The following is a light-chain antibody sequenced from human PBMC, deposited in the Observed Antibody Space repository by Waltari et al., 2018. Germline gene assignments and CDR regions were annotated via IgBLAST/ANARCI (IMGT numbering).Light chain of an antibody. Sequence: QPAPSQPAPVSGSPGPPITISCTGAISNIVSNEYVSRYQQHPGRVPRLIIFDVTKRPSGVSSRFSGSKSANTASLTISGLQAEDEADYYCGSYTAGSALYVLGTGT. CDR3: GSYTAGSALYV. CDR2: DVT. J-gene: IGLJ1*01. V-gene: IGLV2-14*03. CDR1: ISNIVSNEY.